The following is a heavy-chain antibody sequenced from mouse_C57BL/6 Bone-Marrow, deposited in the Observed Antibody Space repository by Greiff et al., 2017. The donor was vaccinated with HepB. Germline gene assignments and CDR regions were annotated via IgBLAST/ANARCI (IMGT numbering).Heavy chain of an antibody. D-gene: IGHD2-5*01. CDR2: IDPENGDT. V-gene: IGHV14-4*01. CDR3: TPYYSNRFAY. CDR1: GFNIKDDY. Sequence: EVQLQQSGAELVRPGASVKLSCTASGFNIKDDYMHWVKQRPEQGLEWIGWIDPENGDTEYASKFQGKATITADTSSNTAYLQLSSLTSEDTAVYYCTPYYSNRFAYWGQGTLVTVSA. J-gene: IGHJ3*01.